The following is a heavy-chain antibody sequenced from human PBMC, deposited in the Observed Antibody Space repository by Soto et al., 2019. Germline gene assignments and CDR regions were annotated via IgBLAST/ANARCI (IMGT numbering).Heavy chain of an antibody. CDR3: ARATTPGNFGWFDP. V-gene: IGHV3-20*04. Sequence: GGSLRLSCAASGFTFDDYGMSWVRQAPGKGLEWVSGINWNGGSTGYADSVKGRFTISRDNAKNSLYLQMNSLRAEDTALYYCARATTPGNFGWFDPWGQGTLVTVSS. CDR2: INWNGGST. CDR1: GFTFDDYG. J-gene: IGHJ5*02. D-gene: IGHD3-3*01.